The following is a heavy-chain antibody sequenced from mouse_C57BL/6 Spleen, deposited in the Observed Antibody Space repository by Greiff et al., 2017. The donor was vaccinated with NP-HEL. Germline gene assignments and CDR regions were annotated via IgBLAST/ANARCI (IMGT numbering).Heavy chain of an antibody. Sequence: QVQLQQSGAELVMPGASVKLSCKASGYTFTSYWMHWVKQRPGQGLEWIGEIDPYDSYTNYNQKFKGKSTLTVDKSSSTAYMQLSSLTSEDSAVYSCARSKSYGSRLVALDYWGQWTSVTVSS. V-gene: IGHV1-69*01. CDR1: GYTFTSYW. CDR2: IDPYDSYT. CDR3: ARSKSYGSRLVALDY. J-gene: IGHJ4*01. D-gene: IGHD1-1*01.